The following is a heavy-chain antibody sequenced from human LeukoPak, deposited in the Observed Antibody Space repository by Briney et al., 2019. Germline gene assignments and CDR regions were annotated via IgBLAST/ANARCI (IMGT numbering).Heavy chain of an antibody. D-gene: IGHD5-18*01. CDR2: ISYDGSNK. CDR3: AREGTAMVRAHDY. Sequence: PGGSLRLSCAASGFTFSSYAMHWVRQAPGKGLEWVAVISYDGSNKYYADSVKGRFTISRDNSKNTLYLQMNSLRAEDTAVYYCAREGTAMVRAHDYWGQGTLVTVSS. CDR1: GFTFSSYA. V-gene: IGHV3-30*04. J-gene: IGHJ4*02.